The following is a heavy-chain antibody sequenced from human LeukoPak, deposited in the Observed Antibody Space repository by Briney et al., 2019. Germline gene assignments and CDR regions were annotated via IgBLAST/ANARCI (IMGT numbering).Heavy chain of an antibody. V-gene: IGHV4-39*01. CDR3: ASHYGP. J-gene: IGHJ5*02. Sequence: KPSETLSLTCTVSGGSIRSSYYYWGWIRQPPGGGLGWIGSIYDSGSTYYNPSFKSRVTISVETSKNQFSLKLNSVTAADTAVYYWASHYGPWGQGTLVTVSS. CDR2: IYDSGST. D-gene: IGHD3-10*01. CDR1: GGSIRSSYYY.